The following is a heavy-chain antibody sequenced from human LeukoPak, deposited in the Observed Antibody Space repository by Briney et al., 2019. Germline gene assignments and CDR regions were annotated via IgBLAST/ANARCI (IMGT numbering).Heavy chain of an antibody. CDR2: ISSSSTHI. CDR1: GFTFSDYH. CDR3: ARWYGDY. D-gene: IGHD2-15*01. V-gene: IGHV3-21*04. J-gene: IGHJ4*02. Sequence: GGSLRLSCVASGFTFSDYHINWVRQAPGKGLEWVSSISSSSTHIYYADSVKGRFTISRDDAKNSLFLQMNSLRAEDTALYHCARWYGDYWGQGTLVTVSS.